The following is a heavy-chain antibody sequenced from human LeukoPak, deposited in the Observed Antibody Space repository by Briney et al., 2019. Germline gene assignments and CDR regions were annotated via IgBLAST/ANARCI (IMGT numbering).Heavy chain of an antibody. D-gene: IGHD3-10*01. CDR3: ASRPYYYGSGSYSFDP. Sequence: SETLSLTCTVSGGSISSYYWSWIRQPPGKGLEWIGYIYYSGSTNYNPSLKSRVTISVDTSKNQFSLKLSSVTAADTAVYYCASRPYYYGSGSYSFDPWGQGTLVTVSS. J-gene: IGHJ5*02. V-gene: IGHV4-59*08. CDR1: GGSISSYY. CDR2: IYYSGST.